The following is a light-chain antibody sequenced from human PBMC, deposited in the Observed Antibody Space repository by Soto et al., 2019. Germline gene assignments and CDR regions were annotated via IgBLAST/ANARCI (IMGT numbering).Light chain of an antibody. CDR2: DAS. CDR1: QSVSAW. CDR3: QQYQSYPRT. J-gene: IGKJ1*01. Sequence: DIQMTQSPSTLSASVGDRVTITCRASQSVSAWLAWYQQKPGKAPKVVIYDASSLETGVSSRFSGSGSGTHFTLTISSLQPDDFGTYYCQQYQSYPRTFGQGTKVEIK. V-gene: IGKV1-5*01.